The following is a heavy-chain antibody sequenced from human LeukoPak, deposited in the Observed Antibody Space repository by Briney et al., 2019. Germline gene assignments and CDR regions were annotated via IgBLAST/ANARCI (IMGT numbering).Heavy chain of an antibody. Sequence: GGSLRLSCAASGFTLGSYAMSWVRQAPGKGLEWVANIKQDGSEKYYVASVKGRFTISRDNAKNSLYLQMNSLRAEDTAVYYCARDGGAYQMLSFVYWGEGTLVTVSS. V-gene: IGHV3-7*01. CDR2: IKQDGSEK. J-gene: IGHJ4*02. CDR3: ARDGGAYQMLSFVY. CDR1: GFTLGSYA. D-gene: IGHD2-2*01.